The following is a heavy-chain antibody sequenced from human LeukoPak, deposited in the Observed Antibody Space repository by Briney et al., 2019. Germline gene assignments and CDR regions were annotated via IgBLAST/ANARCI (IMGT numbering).Heavy chain of an antibody. CDR1: GGTFSSYA. D-gene: IGHD6-13*01. CDR3: ARGPRVIAAAGFDY. V-gene: IGHV1-69*05. CDR2: IIPIFGTA. Sequence: SVKVSCKASGGTFSSYAISWVRQAPGQGLEWMGGIIPIFGTANYAQKFQGRVTITTDESTSTAYMELSSLRSEDTAVCYCARGPRVIAAAGFDYWGQGTLVTVSS. J-gene: IGHJ4*02.